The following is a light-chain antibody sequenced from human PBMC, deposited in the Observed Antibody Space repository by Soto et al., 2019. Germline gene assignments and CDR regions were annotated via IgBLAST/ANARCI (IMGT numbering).Light chain of an antibody. CDR3: SSYSSSTTLVV. Sequence: QSALTQPASVSGSPGQSITISCTGTSSDVGGHNYVSWYQQHPGKAPKLMIYEVTNRPSGVSNRFSGSKSGNTASLTISGVQAEDEADFYCSSYSSSTTLVVFGGGTKLTVL. CDR1: SSDVGGHNY. CDR2: EVT. V-gene: IGLV2-14*01. J-gene: IGLJ2*01.